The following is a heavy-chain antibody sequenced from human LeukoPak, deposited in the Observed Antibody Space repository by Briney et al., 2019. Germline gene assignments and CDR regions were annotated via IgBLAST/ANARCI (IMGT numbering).Heavy chain of an antibody. CDR3: ARGRKKLRLNYDYMDV. CDR2: INHSGST. CDR1: GGSFSGYY. Sequence: SETLSLTCAVYGGSFSGYYWSWIRQPPGKGLEWIGEINHSGSTNYNPSLKSRVTISVDTSKNQFSLKLSSVTAADTAVYYCARGRKKLRLNYDYMDVWGKGTTVTVSS. D-gene: IGHD1-7*01. V-gene: IGHV4-34*01. J-gene: IGHJ6*03.